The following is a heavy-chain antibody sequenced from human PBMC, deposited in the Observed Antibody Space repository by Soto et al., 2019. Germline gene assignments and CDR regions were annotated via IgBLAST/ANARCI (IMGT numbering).Heavy chain of an antibody. V-gene: IGHV1-8*01. Sequence: QVQLVQSGAEVTKPGASVKVSCKASGYTFPSYDINWVRPAPGQGLEWMGWMNPNTGHTCYAQKFQGRVTMTRNTFIRTAYMALCSLRSEDTAVYYCAGGVGRYFDCLLSDFDYWGQGTLVTVSS. D-gene: IGHD3-9*01. CDR2: MNPNTGHT. CDR3: AGGVGRYFDCLLSDFDY. CDR1: GYTFPSYD. J-gene: IGHJ4*02.